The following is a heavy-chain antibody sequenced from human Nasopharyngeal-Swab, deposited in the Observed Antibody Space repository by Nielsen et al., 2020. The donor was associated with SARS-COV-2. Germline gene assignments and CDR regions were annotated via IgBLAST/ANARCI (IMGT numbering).Heavy chain of an antibody. Sequence: GESLKISCAASGFTFDDYAMHWFRQRPGKGLEWVSLITWDGASAYYADSVKGRFTISRDSTERSLYLQMHSLKTEDTALYFCARDISPNFGAHIFPALGVDLWGRGTAVTVSS. CDR1: GFTFDDYA. V-gene: IGHV3-43*01. CDR2: ITWDGASA. D-gene: IGHD3-3*01. J-gene: IGHJ6*02. CDR3: ARDISPNFGAHIFPALGVDL.